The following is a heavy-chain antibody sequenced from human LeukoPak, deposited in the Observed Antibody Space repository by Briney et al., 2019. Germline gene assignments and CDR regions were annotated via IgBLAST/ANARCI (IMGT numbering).Heavy chain of an antibody. J-gene: IGHJ4*02. D-gene: IGHD5-18*01. Sequence: ASVKVSCKASGYTFTGYYMHWVRQAPGQGLEWMGWINPNSGGTNYAQKFQGRVTMTRDTSISTAYMELSRLRSDDTAVYYCVRTRQPSPHFDYSDQGTLVTVSS. CDR3: VRTRQPSPHFDY. V-gene: IGHV1-2*02. CDR1: GYTFTGYY. CDR2: INPNSGGT.